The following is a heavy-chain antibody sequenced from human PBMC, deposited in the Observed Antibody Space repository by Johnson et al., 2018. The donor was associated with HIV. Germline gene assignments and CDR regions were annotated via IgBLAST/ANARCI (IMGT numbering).Heavy chain of an antibody. CDR3: AKGRIGTSSMRGGAFDM. Sequence: QVQLMESGGGVVQPGRSLRLSCTASGFNFSTYGMHWVRQAPGKGLEWVAVIWYDGSNKYYGDSVKGRFTISIDNSKNTLYLQMNSLRVEDTAVYYCAKGRIGTSSMRGGAFDMWGQGTMVIVSS. D-gene: IGHD1/OR15-1a*01. J-gene: IGHJ3*02. CDR1: GFNFSTYG. V-gene: IGHV3-33*06. CDR2: IWYDGSNK.